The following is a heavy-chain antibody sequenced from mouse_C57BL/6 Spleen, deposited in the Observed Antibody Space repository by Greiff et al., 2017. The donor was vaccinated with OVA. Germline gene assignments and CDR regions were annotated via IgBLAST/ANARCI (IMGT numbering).Heavy chain of an antibody. V-gene: IGHV1-18*01. CDR2: INPNNGGT. Sequence: EVQRVESGPELVKPGASVKIPCKASGYTFTDYNMDWVKQSHGKSLEWIGDINPNNGGTIYNQKFKGKATLTVDKSSSTAYMELRSLTSEDTAVYYCARSDDYYAMDYWGQGTSVTVSS. CDR1: GYTFTDYN. CDR3: ARSDDYYAMDY. J-gene: IGHJ4*01.